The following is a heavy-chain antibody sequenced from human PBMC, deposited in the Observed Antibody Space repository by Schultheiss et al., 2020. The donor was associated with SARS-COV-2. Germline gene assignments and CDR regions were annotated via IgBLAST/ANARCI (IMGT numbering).Heavy chain of an antibody. V-gene: IGHV3-NL1*01. CDR1: GFTFSSYG. Sequence: GESLKISCAASGFTFSSYGMHWVRQAPGKGLEWVSAISDSGGSTYDADSVKGRFTISRDNSKNTLYLQMNSLRAEDTAVNYCARDLARGYSSSSGPYGMDVWGQGTTVTVSS. J-gene: IGHJ6*02. D-gene: IGHD6-13*01. CDR2: ISDSGGST. CDR3: ARDLARGYSSSSGPYGMDV.